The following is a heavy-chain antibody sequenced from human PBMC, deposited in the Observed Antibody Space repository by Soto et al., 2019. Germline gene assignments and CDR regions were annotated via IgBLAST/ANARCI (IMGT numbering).Heavy chain of an antibody. CDR2: TYFRSQWYN. CDR3: ARDTPPASGWYYFDS. Sequence: SQTLSLTCAISGDSVSSNTAAWSWIRQSPSRGLEWLGRTYFRSQWYNDYALSVKSRITITADSSKNQFSLQLNSVTPEDTAVYYCARDTPPASGWYYFDSWGQGPLVTVSS. J-gene: IGHJ4*02. V-gene: IGHV6-1*01. CDR1: GDSVSSNTAA. D-gene: IGHD6-19*01.